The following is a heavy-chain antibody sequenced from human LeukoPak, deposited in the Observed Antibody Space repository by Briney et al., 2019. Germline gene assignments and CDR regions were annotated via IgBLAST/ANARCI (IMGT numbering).Heavy chain of an antibody. Sequence: SQTLSLTCAISGDSVSSNSAAWNWIRQSPSRGLEWLGRTYYRSKWYNDYAVSVKSRITINPDTSKNQFSLKLSSVTAADTAVYYCAREVRYFDWLDYYYYMDVWGKGTTVTVSS. J-gene: IGHJ6*03. V-gene: IGHV6-1*01. CDR3: AREVRYFDWLDYYYYMDV. D-gene: IGHD3-9*01. CDR1: GDSVSSNSAA. CDR2: TYYRSKWYN.